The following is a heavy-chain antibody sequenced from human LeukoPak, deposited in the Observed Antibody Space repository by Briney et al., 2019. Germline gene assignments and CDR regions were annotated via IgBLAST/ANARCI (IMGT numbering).Heavy chain of an antibody. D-gene: IGHD3-22*01. CDR2: IRYDGSNK. CDR1: GFTFSSYG. Sequence: GGSLRLSCAASGFTFSSYGMHWVRQAPGKGLEWVAFIRYDGSNKYYADSVKGRFTISRDNSKNTLYLQMNSLGAEDTAVYYCAKGGITMIVVAPSHFDYWGQGTLVTVSS. V-gene: IGHV3-30*02. CDR3: AKGGITMIVVAPSHFDY. J-gene: IGHJ4*02.